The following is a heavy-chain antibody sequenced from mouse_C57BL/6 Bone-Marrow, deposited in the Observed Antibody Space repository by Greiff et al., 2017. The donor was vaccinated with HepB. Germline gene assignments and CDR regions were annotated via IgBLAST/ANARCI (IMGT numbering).Heavy chain of an antibody. CDR1: GYTFTSYW. CDR2: IDPSDSYT. CDR3: AREDYYGSFFDY. Sequence: QVQLQQPGAELVKPGASVKLSCKASGYTFTSYWMQWVKQRPGQGLEWIGEIDPSDSYTNYNQKFKGKATLTVDTSSSTAYMQLSSLTSEDSAVYYCAREDYYGSFFDYWGQGTTLTVSS. J-gene: IGHJ2*01. V-gene: IGHV1-50*01. D-gene: IGHD1-1*01.